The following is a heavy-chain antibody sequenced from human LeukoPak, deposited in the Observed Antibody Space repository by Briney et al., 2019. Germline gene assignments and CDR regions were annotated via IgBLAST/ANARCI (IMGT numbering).Heavy chain of an antibody. Sequence: SETLSLTCAVYGGSFSGYYWSWIRQPPGKGLEWIGEINHSGSTNYNPSLKSRVTISVDTSKNQFSLKLSSVTAADTAVYYCARERLLDYWGQGTLVTVSS. CDR2: INHSGST. V-gene: IGHV4-34*01. J-gene: IGHJ4*02. CDR3: ARERLLDY. D-gene: IGHD2-15*01. CDR1: GGSFSGYY.